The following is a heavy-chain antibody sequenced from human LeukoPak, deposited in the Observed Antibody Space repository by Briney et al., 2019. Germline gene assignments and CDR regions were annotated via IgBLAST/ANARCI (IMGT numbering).Heavy chain of an antibody. CDR1: GFTFSTFA. J-gene: IGHJ4*02. V-gene: IGHV3-23*01. Sequence: PGGSLRLSCAASGFTFSTFAMTWVRQGPGKGLEWVSSIDGSGAGTYYADSVKGRFSISRDNSKSTLYLQMYSLTAGDTAVYYCAKARGYDQYYSDFWGQGTLVTVSS. D-gene: IGHD5-12*01. CDR2: IDGSGAGT. CDR3: AKARGYDQYYSDF.